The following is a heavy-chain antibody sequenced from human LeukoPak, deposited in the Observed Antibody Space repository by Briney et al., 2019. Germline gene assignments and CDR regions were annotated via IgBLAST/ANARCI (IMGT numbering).Heavy chain of an antibody. D-gene: IGHD3-22*01. CDR3: ARGRLRGYYYDSSGYYSYWFDP. J-gene: IGHJ5*02. V-gene: IGHV4-59*12. Sequence: SETLSLTCTVSGGSISSYYWSWIRQPPGKGLEWIGYIYYSGSTNYNPSLKSRVTISVDTSKNQFSLKLSSVTAADTAVYYCARGRLRGYYYDSSGYYSYWFDPWGQGTLVTVSS. CDR2: IYYSGST. CDR1: GGSISSYY.